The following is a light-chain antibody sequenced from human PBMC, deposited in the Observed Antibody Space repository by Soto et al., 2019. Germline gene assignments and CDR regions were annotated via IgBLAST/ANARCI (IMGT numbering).Light chain of an antibody. J-gene: IGKJ4*01. Sequence: EIVLTQSPGTLSLSPGERATLSCRASQNIDCNFLVWHQQKPGQAPRLLINAAFTRATGIPDRFSGSGSGTDFTLTISRLEPEDVAVYYCRKYGASPFTFGGGTKVEIK. CDR3: RKYGASPFT. CDR2: AAF. CDR1: QNIDCNF. V-gene: IGKV3-20*01.